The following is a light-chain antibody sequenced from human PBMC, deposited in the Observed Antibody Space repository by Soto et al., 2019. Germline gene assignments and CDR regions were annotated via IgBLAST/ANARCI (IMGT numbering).Light chain of an antibody. V-gene: IGKV3-20*01. CDR3: QQYGRSWWT. J-gene: IGKJ1*01. CDR2: GAS. Sequence: EIVLTQSPGTLSLSPGERATLSCRTSQSVSSSYLAWYQQKPGQAPRLLIYGASSRATGIPDRFSGSGSGTAFILTISRLEPEDFEVYYCQQYGRSWWTFGQGTKVEIK. CDR1: QSVSSSY.